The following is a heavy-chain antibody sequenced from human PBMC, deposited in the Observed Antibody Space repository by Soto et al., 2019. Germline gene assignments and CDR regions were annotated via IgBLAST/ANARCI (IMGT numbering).Heavy chain of an antibody. CDR2: IYYSGSA. CDR1: GGSISSGNYY. J-gene: IGHJ4*02. V-gene: IGHV4-31*03. D-gene: IGHD2-15*01. CDR3: ARSVVVVGPADYYFDY. Sequence: QVQLQESGPGLVKPSQTLSLTCTVSGGSISSGNYYWNWIRQHPGKGLEWIGYIYYSGSAYYNPSLKSRVTMSVDTSKNKFSLNLSSVTAADTAVYYCARSVVVVGPADYYFDYWGQGTLVTVSS.